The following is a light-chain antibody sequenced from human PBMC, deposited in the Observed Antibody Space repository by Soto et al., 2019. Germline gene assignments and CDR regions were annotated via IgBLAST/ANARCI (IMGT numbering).Light chain of an antibody. CDR2: AAS. Sequence: DIQMTQSPSSLSASVGDRVTITCRESQSISSYLNWYQQKPRKAPKLLIYAASSLQSGVPSRFSGSGSGTDFTLTISSLQPEDFATYYCQLSYSTSWTFGQGTKGDIK. CDR3: QLSYSTSWT. J-gene: IGKJ1*01. V-gene: IGKV1-39*01. CDR1: QSISSY.